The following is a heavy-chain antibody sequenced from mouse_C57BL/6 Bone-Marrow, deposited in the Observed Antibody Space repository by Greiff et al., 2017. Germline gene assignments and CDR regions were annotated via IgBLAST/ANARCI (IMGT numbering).Heavy chain of an antibody. CDR1: GYSITSGYY. CDR3: ARRNYGSTS. J-gene: IGHJ3*01. Sequence: EVQLQESGPGLVKPSQSLSLTCSVTGYSITSGYYWNWIRQFPGNKLEWMGYISYDGSNNYNPSLKNRISITRDTSKNQFFLKLNSVTTEDTATYYCARRNYGSTSRGQGTLVTVSA. CDR2: ISYDGSN. D-gene: IGHD1-1*01. V-gene: IGHV3-6*01.